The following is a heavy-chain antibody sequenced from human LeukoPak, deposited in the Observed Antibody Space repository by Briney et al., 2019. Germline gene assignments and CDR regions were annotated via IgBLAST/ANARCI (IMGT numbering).Heavy chain of an antibody. V-gene: IGHV3-30-3*01. J-gene: IGHJ4*02. CDR1: GFTFSSYA. Sequence: GGSLRLSCAASGFTFSSYAMHWVRQAPGKGLEWVAVISYDGSNKYYADSVKGRLTISRDNSKNTLYLQMNSLRAEDTAVYYCARDVSYYDSSGTVDYWGQGTLVTVSS. CDR3: ARDVSYYDSSGTVDY. D-gene: IGHD3-22*01. CDR2: ISYDGSNK.